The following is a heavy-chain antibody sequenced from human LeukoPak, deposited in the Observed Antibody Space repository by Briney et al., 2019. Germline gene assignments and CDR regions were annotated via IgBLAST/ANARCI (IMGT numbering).Heavy chain of an antibody. CDR1: GGSISSYY. CDR2: IYYSGST. Sequence: PSETLSLTCTVSGGSISSYYWGWIRQPPGKGLEWIGSIYYSGSTYYNPSLKSRVTISVDTSKNQFSLKLSSVTAADTAVYYCAGRTYYYDSSGYYLGTVVDYWGQGTLVTVSS. J-gene: IGHJ4*02. D-gene: IGHD3-22*01. V-gene: IGHV4-39*01. CDR3: AGRTYYYDSSGYYLGTVVDY.